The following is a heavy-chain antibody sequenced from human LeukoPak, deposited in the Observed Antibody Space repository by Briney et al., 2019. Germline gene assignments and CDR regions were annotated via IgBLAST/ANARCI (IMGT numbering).Heavy chain of an antibody. CDR3: ARGKIAAAGSFDY. Sequence: ASVKVSCKASGYSFTSYDINWVRQATGQGLEWMGYMNPNSGNTGYAQKFQGRVTMTRNTSISTAYMELSSLRSEDTAVYYCARGKIAAAGSFDYWGQGTLVTVSS. V-gene: IGHV1-8*01. J-gene: IGHJ4*02. D-gene: IGHD6-13*01. CDR1: GYSFTSYD. CDR2: MNPNSGNT.